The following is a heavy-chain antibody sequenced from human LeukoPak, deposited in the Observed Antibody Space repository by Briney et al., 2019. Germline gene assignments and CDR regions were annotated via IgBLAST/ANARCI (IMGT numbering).Heavy chain of an antibody. CDR3: ARDDRSRDDSGGYHY. V-gene: IGHV4-4*07. CDR2: IHMSGST. J-gene: IGHJ4*02. D-gene: IGHD3-22*01. Sequence: SETLSLTCTVSGDSINSYHWSWIRQPAGKGLEWIGRIHMSGSTNYNPSLQSRVAISMDNSKNQFSLKLKSVTAADTAVYYCARDDRSRDDSGGYHYWGQGTLVTVSS. CDR1: GDSINSYH.